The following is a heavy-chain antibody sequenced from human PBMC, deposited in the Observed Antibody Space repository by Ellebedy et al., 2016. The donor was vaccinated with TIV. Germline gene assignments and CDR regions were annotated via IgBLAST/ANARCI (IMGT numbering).Heavy chain of an antibody. D-gene: IGHD1-14*01. CDR2: ISYDANNK. V-gene: IGHV3-30*03. J-gene: IGHJ4*02. CDR3: SSDKANRYLDH. CDR1: GFTFSSYD. Sequence: LSLTCAASGFTFSSYDMHWVRQAPGKGLEWVALISYDANNKYYADSVKLRSTISRDNSQNTVDLYMSSLRSEDTAVYYRSSDKANRYLDHWGQGTLVTVSS.